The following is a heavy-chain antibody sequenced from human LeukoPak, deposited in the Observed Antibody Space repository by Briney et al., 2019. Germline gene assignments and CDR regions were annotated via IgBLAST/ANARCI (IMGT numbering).Heavy chain of an antibody. V-gene: IGHV3-73*01. CDR3: GNYDSWTGLNY. CDR1: GFTFSGSA. Sequence: AGGSLRLSCAASGFTFSGSAMHWVRQASGKGLEWVGHIGNKVSNYATEYAASLRGRFTISRDDSKDTAYLQVNSLKTEDTAVYCAGNYDSWTGLNYWGQGTLVTVSS. D-gene: IGHD3-3*01. CDR2: IGNKVSNYAT. J-gene: IGHJ4*02.